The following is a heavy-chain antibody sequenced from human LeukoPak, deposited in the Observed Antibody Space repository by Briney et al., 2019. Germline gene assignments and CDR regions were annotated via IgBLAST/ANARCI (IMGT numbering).Heavy chain of an antibody. CDR3: ARGTGTTSPFRYYYYYMDV. J-gene: IGHJ6*03. V-gene: IGHV1-69*05. Sequence: ASVKVSCKASGGTFSSYAISWVRQAPGQGLEWMGGIIPIFGTANYAQKFQGRVTITTDESTSTAYMELSSLRSEDTAVYYCARGTGTTSPFRYYYYYMDVWGKGTTVTVSS. CDR1: GGTFSSYA. D-gene: IGHD1-1*01. CDR2: IIPIFGTA.